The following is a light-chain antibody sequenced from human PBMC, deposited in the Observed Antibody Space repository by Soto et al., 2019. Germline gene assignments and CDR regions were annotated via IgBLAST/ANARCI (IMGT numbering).Light chain of an antibody. CDR1: QSISSL. CDR3: PQYNSYFMYT. J-gene: IGKJ2*01. Sequence: DIQMTQSPSTLSASVGDRVTITCRASQSISSLLAWYQQKPGKAPKLLISKASSLESGVPSRFSGSRSGTEFTLTISSLQPDDFATYYCPQYNSYFMYTFGQGTKLEIK. CDR2: KAS. V-gene: IGKV1-5*03.